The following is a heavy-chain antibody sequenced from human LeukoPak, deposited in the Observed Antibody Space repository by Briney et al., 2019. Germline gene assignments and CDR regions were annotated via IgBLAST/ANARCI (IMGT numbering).Heavy chain of an antibody. D-gene: IGHD1-26*01. CDR3: ARGVIVGATRDAFDI. J-gene: IGHJ3*02. CDR2: IRYDGSNK. CDR1: GFTFSSYG. V-gene: IGHV3-30*02. Sequence: GGSLRLSCAASGFTFSSYGMHWVRQAPGKGLEWVAFIRYDGSNKYYADSVKGRFTISRDNSKNTLYLQMNNLRAEDTAVYYCARGVIVGATRDAFDIWGQGTKVTVSS.